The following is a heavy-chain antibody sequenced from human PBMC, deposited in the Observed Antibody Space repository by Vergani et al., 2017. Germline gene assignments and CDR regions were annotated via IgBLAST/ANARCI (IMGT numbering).Heavy chain of an antibody. D-gene: IGHD2-15*01. CDR1: GAYVGSGGYY. CDR2: IYYSGTT. Sequence: QVQLQESGPGLVKPSETLSLTCSVSGAYVGSGGYYWSWVRQRPGMGLDWIGYIYYSGTTYYNPSLESRLTISLDTSENHLSLKLTSVTAADTAVYYCVRSYCSGGSCSYWYFDLWGRGTLVPVSS. V-gene: IGHV4-31*03. CDR3: VRSYCSGGSCSYWYFDL. J-gene: IGHJ2*01.